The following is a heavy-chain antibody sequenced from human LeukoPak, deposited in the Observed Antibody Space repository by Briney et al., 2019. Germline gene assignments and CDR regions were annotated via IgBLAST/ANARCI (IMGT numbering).Heavy chain of an antibody. CDR1: GYTFTGYY. D-gene: IGHD2-21*02. CDR3: ARGGRGRASCGGDCSPPSY. V-gene: IGHV1-2*02. Sequence: ASVKVSCKASGYTFTGYYMHCVRQAPGQGLEWMGWINPNSGGTNYAQKFQGRVTMTRDTSISTAYMELSRLRSDDTAVYYCARGGRGRASCGGDCSPPSYWGQGTLVTVSS. CDR2: INPNSGGT. J-gene: IGHJ4*02.